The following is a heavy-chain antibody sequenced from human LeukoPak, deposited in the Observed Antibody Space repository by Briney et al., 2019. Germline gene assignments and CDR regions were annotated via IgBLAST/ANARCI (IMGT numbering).Heavy chain of an antibody. D-gene: IGHD3-3*01. J-gene: IGHJ6*03. CDR2: IYYSGST. CDR3: ARAAPEAKYYDFWSGVDYYYMDV. Sequence: SETLSLTCTVSGGSISTSSYYWGWVRQPPGKGLEWIGYIYYSGSTNYNPSLKSRVTISVDTSKNQFSLKLSSVTAADTAVYYCARAAPEAKYYDFWSGVDYYYMDVWGKGTTVTVSS. CDR1: GGSISTSSYY. V-gene: IGHV4-61*05.